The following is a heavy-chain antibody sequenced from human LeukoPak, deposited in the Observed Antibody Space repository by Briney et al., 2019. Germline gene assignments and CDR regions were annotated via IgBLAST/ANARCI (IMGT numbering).Heavy chain of an antibody. CDR2: NSGGNT. CDR1: GFTVSINS. V-gene: IGHV3-53*01. J-gene: IGHJ4*02. D-gene: IGHD4-17*01. CDR3: TIRAGEYSHPYDY. Sequence: PGGSLRLSCTVSGFTVSINSMSWVRPAPGKGLEWVSFNSGGNTHYSDSVKGRFTISRDNTKNTLYFQIKRPGAEDTAVHYFTIRAGEYSHPYDYWGQGTLVTVSS.